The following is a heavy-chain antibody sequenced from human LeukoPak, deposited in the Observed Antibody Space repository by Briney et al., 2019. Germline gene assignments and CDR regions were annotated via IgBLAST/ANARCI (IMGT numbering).Heavy chain of an antibody. Sequence: GGSPRLSCAASGFTFSSDAMSWVRPAPGKGLEWVAAIGGSGGSTYYADPVKGPFPSSRDNSKNTLYLQMNSLRAEDTAVYYCAKADRYSSSWYVFQHWGQGTLVTVSS. CDR1: GFTFSSDA. D-gene: IGHD6-13*01. CDR2: IGGSGGST. V-gene: IGHV3-23*01. J-gene: IGHJ1*01. CDR3: AKADRYSSSWYVFQH.